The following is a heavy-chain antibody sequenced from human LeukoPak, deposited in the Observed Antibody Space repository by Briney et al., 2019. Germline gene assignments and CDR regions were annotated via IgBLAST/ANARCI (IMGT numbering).Heavy chain of an antibody. V-gene: IGHV3-48*03. CDR2: ISSSGSTI. D-gene: IGHD5-18*01. CDR1: GFTFSSYE. J-gene: IGHJ4*02. CDR3: ARDQSFSRGYSYGYLDY. Sequence: PGGSLRLSCAASGFTFSSYEMNWVRQAPGKGLEWVSYISSSGSTIYYADSVKGRFTISRDNAKNSLYLQMNSLRAEDTAVYYCARDQSFSRGYSYGYLDYWGQGTLVTVSS.